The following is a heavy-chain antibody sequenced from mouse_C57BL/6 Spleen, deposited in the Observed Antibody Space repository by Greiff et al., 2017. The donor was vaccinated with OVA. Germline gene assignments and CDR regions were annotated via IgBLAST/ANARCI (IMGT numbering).Heavy chain of an antibody. CDR2: ISDGGSYT. Sequence: DVKLVESGGGLVKPGGSLKLSCAASGFTFSRYAMSWVRQTPEKRLEWVATISDGGSYTYYPDNVKGRFTISRDNAKNNLYLQMRHLKSEDTAMYYCARDGYDGYPAWFAYWGQGTLVTVSA. V-gene: IGHV5-4*01. J-gene: IGHJ3*01. CDR3: ARDGYDGYPAWFAY. D-gene: IGHD2-3*01. CDR1: GFTFSRYA.